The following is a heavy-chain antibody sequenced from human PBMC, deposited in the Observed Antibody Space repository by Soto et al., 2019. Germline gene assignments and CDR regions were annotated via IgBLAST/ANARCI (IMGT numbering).Heavy chain of an antibody. CDR3: AREKNSGYYRTVDY. CDR1: GYTRSGHG. V-gene: IGHV3-30*03. Sequence: QVQLVASGGGVVQPGRSLSLSCAASGYTRSGHGLHWVRQAPGKGLEWVAVVTHDGTERHYPDSVKGRFTITRDISKNTFYLQMNSLRVEDTAMYYCAREKNSGYYRTVDYCGQGTLVTVSS. D-gene: IGHD3-10*01. CDR2: VTHDGTER. J-gene: IGHJ4*02.